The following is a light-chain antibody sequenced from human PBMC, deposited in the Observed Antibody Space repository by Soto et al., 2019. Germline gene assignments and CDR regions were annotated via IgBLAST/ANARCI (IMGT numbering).Light chain of an antibody. CDR2: ATS. J-gene: IGKJ5*01. CDR3: EDYGTSAIS. Sequence: HSCRASQSVSSIYLAWYQQKPGQAPSLLIYATSSRATGIPDRFSFSGSGTAYSLTLRTLESGETAVSYCEDYGTSAISFSHGTRLEIK. CDR1: QSVSSIY. V-gene: IGKV3-20*01.